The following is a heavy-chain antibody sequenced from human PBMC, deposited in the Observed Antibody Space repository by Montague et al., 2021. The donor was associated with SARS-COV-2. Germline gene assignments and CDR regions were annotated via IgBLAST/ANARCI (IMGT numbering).Heavy chain of an antibody. CDR2: IYYSWST. V-gene: IGHV4-59*01. Sequence: SETLSLTCTVSGGSFSSYNCSWIRQPPGQGLEWIWYIYYSWSTNYNPSLKSRVTISVDTSKNQFSLKLSSVTVADTAVYYCARGSGWMGNAFDIWGQRTMVTVSS. CDR3: ARGSGWMGNAFDI. J-gene: IGHJ3*02. CDR1: GGSFSSYN. D-gene: IGHD6-19*01.